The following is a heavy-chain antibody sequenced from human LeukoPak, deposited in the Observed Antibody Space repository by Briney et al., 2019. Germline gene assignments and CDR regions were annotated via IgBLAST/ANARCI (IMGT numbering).Heavy chain of an antibody. Sequence: GGSLRLSCAASGFTFSSYSMNWVRQAPGKGLEWVSYISSSSSTMYYADSVKGRFTISRDNAKNSLYLQMNSLRAEDTAVYYCAREPIGPGPELDYWGQGTLVTVSS. CDR3: AREPIGPGPELDY. CDR2: ISSSSSTM. CDR1: GFTFSSYS. J-gene: IGHJ4*02. D-gene: IGHD1-14*01. V-gene: IGHV3-48*04.